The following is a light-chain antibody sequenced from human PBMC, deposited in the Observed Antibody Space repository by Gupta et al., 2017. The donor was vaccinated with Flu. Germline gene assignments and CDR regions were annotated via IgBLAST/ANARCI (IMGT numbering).Light chain of an antibody. V-gene: IGKV1-39*01. CDR2: AAS. J-gene: IGKJ2*01. Sequence: PSSLSAYVGDRVTITCRASQSISTYLNWYQQKPGKAPRLLIYAASSLLSGVPSTFSGSGSGTDFTLTISSLQPEDFATYYCQQSYSTPYTFGQGTXVEIK. CDR1: QSISTY. CDR3: QQSYSTPYT.